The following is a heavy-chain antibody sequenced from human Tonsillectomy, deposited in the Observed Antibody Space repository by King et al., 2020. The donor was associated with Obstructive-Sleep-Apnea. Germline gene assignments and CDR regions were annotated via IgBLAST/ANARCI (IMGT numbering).Heavy chain of an antibody. D-gene: IGHD1-26*01. CDR3: ARVVGAFVY. CDR1: GFIVSSNY. CDR2: IYSGGAT. Sequence: VQLVESGGGFVQPGGSLRLSCAASGFIVSSNYMSWVRQAPGEGLEWVSVIYSGGATYYADSVKGRLTISRDNSKNTLHLQMNSLRAEDTAVYYCARVVGAFVYWGQGTLVTVSS. J-gene: IGHJ4*02. V-gene: IGHV3-66*01.